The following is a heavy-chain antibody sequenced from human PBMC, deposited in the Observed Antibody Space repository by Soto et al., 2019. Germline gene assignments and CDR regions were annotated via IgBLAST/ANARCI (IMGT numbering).Heavy chain of an antibody. CDR1: GFTFSSYA. CDR2: ISGSGGST. CDR3: AKDPYGSGSYKLVYWFDP. V-gene: IGHV3-23*01. J-gene: IGHJ5*02. Sequence: PGGSLRLSCAASGFTFSSYAMSWVRQAPGKGLEWVSAISGSGGSTYYADSVKGRFTISRDNSKNTLYLQMNSLRAEDTAVYYCAKDPYGSGSYKLVYWFDPWGQGTLVTVSS. D-gene: IGHD3-10*01.